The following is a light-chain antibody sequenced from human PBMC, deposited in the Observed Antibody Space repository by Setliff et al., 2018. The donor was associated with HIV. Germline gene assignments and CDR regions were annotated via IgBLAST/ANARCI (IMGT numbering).Light chain of an antibody. J-gene: IGLJ3*02. CDR3: SSYTTDSTWV. CDR2: HVN. Sequence: QSVLTQPASVSGSPGQSITISCTGTRSDVGGYNYVSWYQQHPGKAPKLMIYHVNKRPSGFSHRFSGSKSGNTASLTISGLQAEDEADYYCSSYTTDSTWVFGAGTKVTVL. V-gene: IGLV2-14*01. CDR1: RSDVGGYNY.